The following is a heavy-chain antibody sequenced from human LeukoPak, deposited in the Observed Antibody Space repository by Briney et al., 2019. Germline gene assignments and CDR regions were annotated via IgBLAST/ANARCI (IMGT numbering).Heavy chain of an antibody. CDR2: ISGSSSYI. J-gene: IGHJ4*01. CDR3: GRGGSFISVQY. CDR1: GFTFSGYD. D-gene: IGHD6-13*01. V-gene: IGHV3-21*01. Sequence: PGGSLRLSCAASGFTFSGYDMNWVRQAPGKGLEWVSSISGSSSYIYYADSMKGRFTISRDNGKKSLYLQMNSLRAEDTAVYYCGRGGSFISVQYWGHGTQVTVSS.